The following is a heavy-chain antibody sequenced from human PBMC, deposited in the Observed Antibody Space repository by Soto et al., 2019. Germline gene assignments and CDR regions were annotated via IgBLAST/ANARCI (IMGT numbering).Heavy chain of an antibody. V-gene: IGHV1-8*01. CDR2: MNPNSGNT. J-gene: IGHJ4*02. Sequence: GASVKVSCKASGYTFTSYDINWVRQATGQGLEWMGWMNPNSGNTGYAQKFQGRVTMTRNTSISTAYMELSSLRSEDTAVYYCASSAAGTPSHDYWGQGTLVTVSS. D-gene: IGHD6-13*01. CDR3: ASSAAGTPSHDY. CDR1: GYTFTSYD.